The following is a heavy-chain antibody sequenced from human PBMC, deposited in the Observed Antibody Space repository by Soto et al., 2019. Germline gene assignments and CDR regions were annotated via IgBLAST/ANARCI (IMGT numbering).Heavy chain of an antibody. CDR2: IIPIFGTA. D-gene: IGHD3-22*01. Sequence: SVKVSCKASGGTFSSYAITWVRQAPGQGLEWMGGIIPIFGTANYAQKFQARVTITADESTSTAYMELSSLRSEDTAVYYCASDRVPSIRYYQYWFVLWCQGTLVTVSS. V-gene: IGHV1-69*13. CDR3: ASDRVPSIRYYQYWFVL. J-gene: IGHJ5*02. CDR1: GGTFSSYA.